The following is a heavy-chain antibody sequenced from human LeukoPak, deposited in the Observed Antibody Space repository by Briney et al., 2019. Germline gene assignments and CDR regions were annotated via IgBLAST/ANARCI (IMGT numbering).Heavy chain of an antibody. CDR1: GGSISSSSYY. CDR2: IYYSGST. J-gene: IGHJ6*03. Sequence: SETLSLTCTVSGGSISSSSYYWGGNAQPPGKGLEWIGRIYYSGSTYYNPSLKSRVTISVDTSKNQFSLKLSSVTAADTAVYYCASGRPSTSYYYYYYYMDVWGKGTTVTVSS. V-gene: IGHV4-39*07. D-gene: IGHD1-26*01. CDR3: ASGRPSTSYYYYYYYMDV.